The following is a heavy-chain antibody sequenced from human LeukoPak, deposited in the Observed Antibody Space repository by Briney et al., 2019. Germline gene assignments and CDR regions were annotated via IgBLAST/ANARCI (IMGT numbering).Heavy chain of an antibody. CDR3: TRSPPYDSAPVRFDY. V-gene: IGHV3-49*03. J-gene: IGHJ4*02. CDR1: GFTFGDYA. D-gene: IGHD3-22*01. CDR2: IRSKAYGGTT. Sequence: GGSLRLSCTASGFTFGDYAMSWFRQAPGKGLEWVGFIRSKAYGGTTEYAASVKGRFTISRDDSKSIAYLQMNSLKTEDTAVYYCTRSPPYDSAPVRFDYWGQGTLVTVSS.